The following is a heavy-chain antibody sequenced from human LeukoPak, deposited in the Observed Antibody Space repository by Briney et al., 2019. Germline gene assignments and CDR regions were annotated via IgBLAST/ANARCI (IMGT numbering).Heavy chain of an antibody. J-gene: IGHJ6*03. CDR1: GGSISSYY. V-gene: IGHV4-59*12. CDR3: ARTRYDYYDSSGEVSYYMDV. Sequence: SETLSLTCTVSGGSISSYYWSWIRRPAGKGLEWIGYIYYSGSTNYNPSLKSRVTISVDMSKNQFSLKLSSVTAADTAVYYCARTRYDYYDSSGEVSYYMDVWGKGTTVTISS. CDR2: IYYSGST. D-gene: IGHD3-22*01.